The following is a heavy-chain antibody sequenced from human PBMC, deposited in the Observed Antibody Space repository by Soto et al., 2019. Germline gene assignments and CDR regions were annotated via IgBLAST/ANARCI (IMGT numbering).Heavy chain of an antibody. D-gene: IGHD5-12*01. CDR1: GGTFSSYA. J-gene: IGHJ4*02. CDR3: ARGHPSDPGWLQSEGQYYFDY. Sequence: QVQLVQSGAEVKKPGSSVKVSCKASGGTFSSYAISWVRQAPGQGLEWMGGIIPIFGTANYAQKFQGRVTITADESTSTAYMELSSLRSEDMAVYYCARGHPSDPGWLQSEGQYYFDYWGQGTLVTVSS. CDR2: IIPIFGTA. V-gene: IGHV1-69*01.